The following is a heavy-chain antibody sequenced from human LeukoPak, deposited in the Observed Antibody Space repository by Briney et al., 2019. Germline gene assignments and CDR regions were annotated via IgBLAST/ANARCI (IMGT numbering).Heavy chain of an antibody. Sequence: SQTLSLTCAVSGGSISSGGYSWSWIRQPPGKGLEWIGYIYHSGSTYYNPSLKSRVTISVDRSKNQFSLKLSSVTAADTAVYYCARHVRQYGDYANWFDPWGQGTLVTVSS. CDR2: IYHSGST. CDR3: ARHVRQYGDYANWFDP. CDR1: GGSISSGGYS. J-gene: IGHJ5*02. D-gene: IGHD4-17*01. V-gene: IGHV4-30-2*01.